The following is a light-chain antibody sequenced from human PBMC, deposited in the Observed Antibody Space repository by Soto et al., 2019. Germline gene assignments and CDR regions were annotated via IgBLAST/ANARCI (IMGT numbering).Light chain of an antibody. CDR1: SGHSNYA. V-gene: IGLV4-69*01. CDR2: LNSDGXH. CDR3: QTWGSGIVV. J-gene: IGLJ2*01. Sequence: QSVLTQSPSASASLGASVKLTCTLSSGHSNYAIAWHQQQSEKGPRYLMKLNSDGXHSXGDXIPXRFSGSSSGAERYLTISSLQSEDEADYYCQTWGSGIVVFGGGTQLTVL.